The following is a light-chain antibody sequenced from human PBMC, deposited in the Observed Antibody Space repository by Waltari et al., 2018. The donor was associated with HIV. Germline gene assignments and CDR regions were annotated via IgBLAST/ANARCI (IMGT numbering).Light chain of an antibody. CDR1: QDIRNS. Sequence: IQMTQSPSSLAASAGDRVTITCQASQDIRNSLNWYQQKPGKAPKLLIYGASNLETGVPPRFSGGGSGTDFLLTITSLEPEDIATYYCQQYHDFPQTFGQGTKLDI. V-gene: IGKV1-33*01. J-gene: IGKJ2*01. CDR2: GAS. CDR3: QQYHDFPQT.